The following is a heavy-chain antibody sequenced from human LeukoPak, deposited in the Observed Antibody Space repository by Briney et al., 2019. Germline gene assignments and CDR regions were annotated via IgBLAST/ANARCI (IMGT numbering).Heavy chain of an antibody. CDR1: GGSISSGSYY. J-gene: IGHJ3*02. Sequence: PSQTLSLTCAVSGGSISSGSYYWSWIRQPAGKGLEWIGRIYTSGSTNYNPSLKSRVTISVDTSKNQFSLKLSSVTAADTAVYYCARGYSGSHGISDAFDIWGQGTMVTVSS. D-gene: IGHD1-26*01. V-gene: IGHV4-61*02. CDR2: IYTSGST. CDR3: ARGYSGSHGISDAFDI.